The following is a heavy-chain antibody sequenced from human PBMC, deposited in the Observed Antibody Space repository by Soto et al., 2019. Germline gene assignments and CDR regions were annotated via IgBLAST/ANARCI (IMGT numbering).Heavy chain of an antibody. CDR3: GKQTGTWVDSAIDF. D-gene: IGHD3-9*01. J-gene: IGHJ4*02. V-gene: IGHV3-23*01. Sequence: EVEMLASGGGVVQPGESLRLSCVAPDFSFTSYAMTWVRLAPGKGLQWVAALSHDGGNTYYRDSVRGRFTISRDNSKNTLYLQMNSLKGEDTAIYYWGKQTGTWVDSAIDFWGLGTQVTVSS. CDR1: DFSFTSYA. CDR2: LSHDGGNT.